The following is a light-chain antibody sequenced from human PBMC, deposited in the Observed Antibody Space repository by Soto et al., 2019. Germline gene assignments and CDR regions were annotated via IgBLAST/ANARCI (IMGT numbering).Light chain of an antibody. CDR2: DAS. J-gene: IGKJ2*01. Sequence: DIQMTQSPSSLSASVGDRVPITCQASQDISNYLSWFQHQPGKAPKLLIFDASTLQTGVPSRFSGSGSWTHFTFAINSLQPEDIATYFCQQYDNFPYTFGQGTKLEIE. V-gene: IGKV1-33*01. CDR3: QQYDNFPYT. CDR1: QDISNY.